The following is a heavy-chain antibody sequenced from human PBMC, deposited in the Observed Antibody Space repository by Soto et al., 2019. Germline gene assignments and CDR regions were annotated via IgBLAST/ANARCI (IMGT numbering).Heavy chain of an antibody. D-gene: IGHD6-13*01. CDR3: GRAGGVLSSSWDCYYFGMDV. V-gene: IGHV1-69*02. J-gene: IGHJ6*02. CDR2: IIPILGIA. CDR1: GGTFSSYT. Sequence: QVQLVQSGAEVKKPGSSVKVSCKASGGTFSSYTISWVRQAPGQGLEWMGRIIPILGIANYAQKFQGRVTITEDKSTSTAYMELSSLRAEETAVYCCGRAGGVLSSSWDCYYFGMDVWGQGTTVTVSS.